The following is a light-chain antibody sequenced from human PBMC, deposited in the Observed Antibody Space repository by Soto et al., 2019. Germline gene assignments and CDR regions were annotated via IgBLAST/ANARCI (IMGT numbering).Light chain of an antibody. CDR2: AAS. CDR1: QGISSW. CDR3: QQANSFPLT. V-gene: IGKV1-12*01. Sequence: DIQMTQSPSSVSASVGDRVTITCRASQGISSWVAWYQQKPGKAPKLLIYAASSLQSGVPSRFSGSVSGTDFTLTISSLQPEDFETYYCQQANSFPLTFGGGPKVEIK. J-gene: IGKJ4*01.